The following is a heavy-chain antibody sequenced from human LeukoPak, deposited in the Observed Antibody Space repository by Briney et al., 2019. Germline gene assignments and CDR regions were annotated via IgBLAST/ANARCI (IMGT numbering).Heavy chain of an antibody. CDR1: GFTFSDHY. CDR3: ARVRAVAGHYNLDY. D-gene: IGHD6-19*01. J-gene: IGHJ4*02. V-gene: IGHV3-72*01. Sequence: PGGSLRLSCAASGFTFSDHYMDWVRQAPGSGLEWVGRTRDKANSYTTEYGASVKGTFTISRDDSKNSLYLQMNSLKTEDTAVYFCARVRAVAGHYNLDYWGQGTLVTVSS. CDR2: TRDKANSYTT.